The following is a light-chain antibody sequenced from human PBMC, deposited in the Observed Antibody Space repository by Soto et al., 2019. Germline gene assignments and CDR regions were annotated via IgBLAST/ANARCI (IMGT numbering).Light chain of an antibody. Sequence: EIVLTQSPATLSLSPGERATLSCRASQSVSSYLAWYQQKPGQAPRLLIYDASNRATGIPARFSGSGSGTDFTLTISSLEPEDFAVYYCQQRSNRPPLITFGQGTPLEIK. CDR3: QQRSNRPPLIT. CDR1: QSVSSY. J-gene: IGKJ5*01. CDR2: DAS. V-gene: IGKV3-11*01.